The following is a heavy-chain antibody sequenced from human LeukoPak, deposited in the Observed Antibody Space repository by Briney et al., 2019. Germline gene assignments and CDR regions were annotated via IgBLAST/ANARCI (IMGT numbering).Heavy chain of an antibody. D-gene: IGHD2-15*01. Sequence: GGSLRLSCAASGFTFSSYAMHWVRQAPGKGLEWVAVISYDGSNKYYADSVKGRFTISRDNAKNSLYLQMNSLRAEDTAVYYCARGLVVVAAGDLDYWGQGTLVTVSS. CDR1: GFTFSSYA. CDR2: ISYDGSNK. J-gene: IGHJ4*02. V-gene: IGHV3-30-3*01. CDR3: ARGLVVVAAGDLDY.